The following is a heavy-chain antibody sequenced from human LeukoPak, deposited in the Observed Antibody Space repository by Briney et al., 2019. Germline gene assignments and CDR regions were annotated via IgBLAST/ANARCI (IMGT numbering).Heavy chain of an antibody. V-gene: IGHV5-51*01. Sequence: GESLKISCKGSGYSFTTXXXGXVRQLPGKXXXXXXXXXXGDSDTRYSXSFQGXXTLSADKSISTAYLQWSSLKASDTAIYYCARRNYDVLTGSSAYYFDYWGQGTLVTVSS. CDR1: GYSFTTXX. CDR2: XXXGDSDT. D-gene: IGHD3-9*01. J-gene: IGHJ4*02. CDR3: ARRNYDVLTGSSAYYFDY.